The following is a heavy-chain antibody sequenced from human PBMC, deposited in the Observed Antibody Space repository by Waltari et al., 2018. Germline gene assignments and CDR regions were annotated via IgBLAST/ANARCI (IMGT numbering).Heavy chain of an antibody. V-gene: IGHV1-8*01. CDR1: GYTFTSYD. CDR3: ARRPMGATRRSYYFDY. CDR2: MNPNSGNT. J-gene: IGHJ4*02. D-gene: IGHD1-26*01. Sequence: QVQLVQSGAEVKKPGASVKVSCKASGYTFTSYDINWVRQATGQGLEWMGWMNPNSGNTGYEQKFQGRVTMTRNTSISTAYMELSSLRSEDTAVYYWARRPMGATRRSYYFDYWGQGTLVTVSS.